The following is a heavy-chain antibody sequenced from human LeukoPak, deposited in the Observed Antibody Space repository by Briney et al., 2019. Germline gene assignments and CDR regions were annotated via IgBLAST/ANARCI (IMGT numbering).Heavy chain of an antibody. Sequence: PGGSLRLSCAASGFTFSSYSMNWVRQAPGKGLEWVSSVSSGSSYISYADSVKGRFTISRDNAKNSLYLQVNSLRAEDTAVYYRARANWNDVFYFDYWGQGTLVTVSS. CDR3: ARANWNDVFYFDY. D-gene: IGHD1-20*01. CDR1: GFTFSSYS. J-gene: IGHJ4*02. CDR2: VSSGSSYI. V-gene: IGHV3-21*01.